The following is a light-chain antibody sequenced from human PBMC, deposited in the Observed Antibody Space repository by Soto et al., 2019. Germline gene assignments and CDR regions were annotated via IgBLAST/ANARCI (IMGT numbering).Light chain of an antibody. V-gene: IGKV1-5*01. CDR2: DAS. J-gene: IGKJ1*01. CDR3: QQYDSFPWT. Sequence: DIQMTQSPSTLSASVGDRVAITCRASQDISKWLAWYQQKPGKPPKRLIYDASGLDSGVPSRFSGSGYGTEFTLTISGLQPEDFATFYCQQYDSFPWTFGPGTNVDIK. CDR1: QDISKW.